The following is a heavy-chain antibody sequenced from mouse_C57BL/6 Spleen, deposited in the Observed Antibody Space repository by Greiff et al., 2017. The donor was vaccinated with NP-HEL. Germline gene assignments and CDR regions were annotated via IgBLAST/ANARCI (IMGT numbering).Heavy chain of an antibody. Sequence: EVQLHQSGPELVKPGASVKISCKASGYTFTDYYMNWVKQSHGKSLEWIGDINPNNGGTSYNQKFKGKATLTVDKSSSTAYMELRSLTSEDSAVYYCARCGNTGGYWYFDVWGTGTTVTVSS. V-gene: IGHV1-26*01. D-gene: IGHD2-1*01. CDR3: ARCGNTGGYWYFDV. CDR2: INPNNGGT. J-gene: IGHJ1*03. CDR1: GYTFTDYY.